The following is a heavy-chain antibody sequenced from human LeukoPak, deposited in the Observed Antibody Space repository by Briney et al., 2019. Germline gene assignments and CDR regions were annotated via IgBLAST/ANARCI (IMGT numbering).Heavy chain of an antibody. D-gene: IGHD5-24*01. CDR2: VYTSGST. CDR1: GGSISNYY. CDR3: ARQGGDGYNLGYGMDV. V-gene: IGHV4-4*07. J-gene: IGHJ6*02. Sequence: PSETLSLTCTVSGGSISNYYWTWIRQPAGKGLEWIGRVYTSGSTNCNPSLKSRVTMSVDTSKNQFSLKLSSVTAADTAVYYCARQGGDGYNLGYGMDVWGQGTTVTVSS.